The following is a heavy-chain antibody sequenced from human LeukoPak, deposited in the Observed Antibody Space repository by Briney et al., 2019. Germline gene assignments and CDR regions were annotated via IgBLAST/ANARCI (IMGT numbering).Heavy chain of an antibody. Sequence: SVKVSCKASGGTFSSYAISWVRQAPGQGLEWMGRIIPILGIANYAQKFQGRVTITADKSTSTAYMELSSLRSEDTAVYYCARPGNWNDGGLGDWGQGTLVTVSS. CDR3: ARPGNWNDGGLGD. J-gene: IGHJ4*02. CDR2: IIPILGIA. V-gene: IGHV1-69*04. D-gene: IGHD1-1*01. CDR1: GGTFSSYA.